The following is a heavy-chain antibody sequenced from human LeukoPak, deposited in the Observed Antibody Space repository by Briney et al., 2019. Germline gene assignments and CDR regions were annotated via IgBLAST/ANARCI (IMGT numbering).Heavy chain of an antibody. Sequence: SETLSLTCAVYGGSFSGYSWSWIRQPPGKGLEWIGEISHSGSSNYNPSLKGRINISVDTSKSQFSLNLISVTAADTAVYYCARGLYNGSPRDAFDIWGQGTMVTVS. CDR3: ARGLYNGSPRDAFDI. D-gene: IGHD2-2*02. CDR2: ISHSGSS. J-gene: IGHJ3*02. V-gene: IGHV4-34*01. CDR1: GGSFSGYS.